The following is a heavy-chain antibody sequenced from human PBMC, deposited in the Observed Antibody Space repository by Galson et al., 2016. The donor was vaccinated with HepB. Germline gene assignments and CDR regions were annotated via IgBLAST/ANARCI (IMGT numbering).Heavy chain of an antibody. D-gene: IGHD2-2*01. J-gene: IGHJ5*02. V-gene: IGHV3-9*01. Sequence: SLRLSCAASGFTFDDYAMHWVRQAPGKGLEWVSGISWNSGNTGYADSVKGRFTISRDNAKDSLYLQMNSLRPEDTALYFCAKAAQYCSSSSCRNWFNPWGLGTPVTVSS. CDR3: AKAAQYCSSSSCRNWFNP. CDR1: GFTFDDYA. CDR2: ISWNSGNT.